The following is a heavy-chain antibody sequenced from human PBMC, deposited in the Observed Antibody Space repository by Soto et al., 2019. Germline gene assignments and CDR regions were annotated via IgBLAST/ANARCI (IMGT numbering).Heavy chain of an antibody. V-gene: IGHV4-59*01. CDR1: GGSISSYY. CDR2: IYYSGGT. CDR3: ARAPLYYYGMDV. J-gene: IGHJ6*02. Sequence: PSQTLSLTCTVSGGSISSYYGSWIRQPPGKGLEGIGDIYYSGGTNYNPSLKSRGTISVDTAKNQFSLKLSSVTAADTAVYYCARAPLYYYGMDVWGQGTTVTVSS.